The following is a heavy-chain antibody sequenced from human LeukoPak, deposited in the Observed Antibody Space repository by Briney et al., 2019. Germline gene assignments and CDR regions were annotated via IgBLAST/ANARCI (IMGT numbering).Heavy chain of an antibody. Sequence: PSETLSLTCTVSGGSISSYYWSWIRQPPGKGLEWIGYIYYSGSTNYNPFLKSRVTISVDTSKNQFSLKLSSVTAADTAVYYCATESSAGSCSGGSCYSDVHYWGQGTLVTVSS. CDR1: GGSISSYY. CDR3: ATESSAGSCSGGSCYSDVHY. J-gene: IGHJ4*02. CDR2: IYYSGST. V-gene: IGHV4-59*12. D-gene: IGHD2-15*01.